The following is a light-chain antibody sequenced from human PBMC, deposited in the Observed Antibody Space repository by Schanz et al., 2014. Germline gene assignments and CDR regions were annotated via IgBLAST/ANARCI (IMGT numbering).Light chain of an antibody. CDR2: DAS. Sequence: EIVLTQSPGTLSLSPGERATLSCRASQTVSSNSLAWYQQKPGQTPRLLIYDASRRATGIPDRFSGSGSGTDFTLTISSLQAEDLAVYYCQQYNKWPPITFGQGTRLDIK. V-gene: IGKV3-20*01. CDR1: QTVSSNS. CDR3: QQYNKWPPIT. J-gene: IGKJ5*01.